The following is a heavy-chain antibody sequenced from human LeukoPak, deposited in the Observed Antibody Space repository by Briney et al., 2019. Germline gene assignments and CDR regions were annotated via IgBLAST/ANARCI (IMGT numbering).Heavy chain of an antibody. V-gene: IGHV3-23*01. J-gene: IGHJ6*03. CDR1: GFTFSSYA. Sequence: PGGSLRLSCAASGFTFSSYAMRWVRQAPGKGLEWVTGVSGSGGGTYYADSVKGRFTISRDNSKNTLYLQMNSLRAEDTAVYYCAKDGAYCGGDCIPSYYYMDVWGKGTTVTVAS. D-gene: IGHD2-21*01. CDR2: VSGSGGGT. CDR3: AKDGAYCGGDCIPSYYYMDV.